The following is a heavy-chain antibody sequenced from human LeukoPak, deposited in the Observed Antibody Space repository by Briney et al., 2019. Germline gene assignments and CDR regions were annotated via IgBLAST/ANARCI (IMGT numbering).Heavy chain of an antibody. Sequence: SETQSLTCSVSGGSISRHYWNWIRQPAGKGLEWIGRIYTSGSTNYAPSLKSRVTMSLDTSKNQFSLKLTSVTAADTAIYYCARDESSRWYYFDYWGQGARVTVSS. D-gene: IGHD6-19*01. V-gene: IGHV4-4*07. J-gene: IGHJ4*02. CDR3: ARDESSRWYYFDY. CDR1: GGSISRHY. CDR2: IYTSGST.